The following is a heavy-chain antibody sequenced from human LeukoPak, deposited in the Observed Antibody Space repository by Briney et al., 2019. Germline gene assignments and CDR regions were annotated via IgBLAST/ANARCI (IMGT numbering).Heavy chain of an antibody. D-gene: IGHD3-16*01. V-gene: IGHV3-30*03. CDR2: ISYDGSNK. J-gene: IGHJ3*02. Sequence: GRSLRLSCAASGFTFSSYGMHWARQAPGKGLEWVAVISYDGSNKYYADSVKGRFTISRDNSKNTLYLQMNSLRAEDTAVYYCARDWADAFDIWGQGTMVTVSS. CDR3: ARDWADAFDI. CDR1: GFTFSSYG.